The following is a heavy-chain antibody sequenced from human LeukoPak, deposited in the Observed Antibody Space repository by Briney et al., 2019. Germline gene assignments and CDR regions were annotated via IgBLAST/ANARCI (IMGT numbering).Heavy chain of an antibody. CDR2: IKQDGSEE. Sequence: GGSLRLSCAASGFTFSTYWMSWVRQAPGKGLEWVANIKQDGSEEYYVDSVKGRFTISRDNAKNSLLLQMNSLRAEDTAMYYCAREGVYDNVWGTYRLVRDVYDYWGQGTLVAVSS. V-gene: IGHV3-7*01. CDR1: GFTFSTYW. J-gene: IGHJ4*02. CDR3: AREGVYDNVWGTYRLVRDVYDY. D-gene: IGHD3-16*02.